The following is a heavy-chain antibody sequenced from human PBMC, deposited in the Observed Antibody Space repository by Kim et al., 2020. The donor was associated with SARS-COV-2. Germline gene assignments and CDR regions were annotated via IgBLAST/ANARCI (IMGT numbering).Heavy chain of an antibody. Sequence: SVKVSCKASGGTFSSYAISWVRQAPGQGLEWMGRIIPILGIANYAQKFQGRVTITADKSTSTAYMELSSLRSEDTAVYYCARSRDGYKRSDFDYWGQGTLVTVSS. CDR3: ARSRDGYKRSDFDY. CDR1: GGTFSSYA. D-gene: IGHD5-12*01. V-gene: IGHV1-69*04. CDR2: IIPILGIA. J-gene: IGHJ4*02.